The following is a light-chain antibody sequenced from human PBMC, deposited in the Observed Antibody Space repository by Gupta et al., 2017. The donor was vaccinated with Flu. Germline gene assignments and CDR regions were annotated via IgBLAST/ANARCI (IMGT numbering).Light chain of an antibody. J-gene: IGLJ3*02. CDR3: SSYTSSNALE. CDR1: SSDVGGYNY. CDR2: EVS. V-gene: IGLV2-14*01. Sequence: QSALTQPASVSGSPGPSLTISCTGTSSDVGGYNYVSWYQHHPGKAHKLMIYEVSNRPAGVSNRFSGSKSGNTASLTISGLQAEDEADYYCSSYTSSNALEFGGGAKLTVL.